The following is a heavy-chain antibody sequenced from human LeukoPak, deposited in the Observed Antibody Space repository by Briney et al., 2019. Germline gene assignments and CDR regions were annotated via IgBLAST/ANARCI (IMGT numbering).Heavy chain of an antibody. Sequence: SETLSLTCTVSGYSISTGYYWDWIRQPPGKGLEWIGTFYHGGSTNYNPSLKSRVTISVDTSKNQFSLKLSSVTAADTAVYYCAARGYIVVVPATKGGGPDNSYYFMDVWGKGTTVTISS. CDR3: AARGYIVVVPATKGGGPDNSYYFMDV. D-gene: IGHD2-2*01. CDR2: FYHGGST. J-gene: IGHJ6*03. V-gene: IGHV4-38-2*02. CDR1: GYSISTGYY.